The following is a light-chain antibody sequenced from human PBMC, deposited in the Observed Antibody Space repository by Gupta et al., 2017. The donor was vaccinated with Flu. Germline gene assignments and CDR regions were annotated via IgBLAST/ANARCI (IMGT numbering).Light chain of an antibody. CDR3: QQRSIWREGT. CDR2: DAS. V-gene: IGKV3-11*01. J-gene: IGKJ1*01. CDR1: QSVRSY. Sequence: ERATLSCRASQSVRSYLAWYQQKPGQAPRLLIHDASNRATGIPARFSGSGSGTDFTLTISSLEPEDFAVYYCQQRSIWREGTFGQGTKVEIK.